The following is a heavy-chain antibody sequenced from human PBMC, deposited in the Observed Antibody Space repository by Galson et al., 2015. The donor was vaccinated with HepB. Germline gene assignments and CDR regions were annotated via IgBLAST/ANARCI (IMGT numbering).Heavy chain of an antibody. CDR3: AKGHGHRSHCSGGSCYSPSDY. V-gene: IGHV3-23*01. J-gene: IGHJ4*02. Sequence: SLRLSCAASGFTFSSYAMSWVRQAPGKGLEWVSAISGSGGSTYYADSVKGRFTISRDNSKNTLYLQMNSLRAEDTAVYYCAKGHGHRSHCSGGSCYSPSDYWGQGTLVTVSS. D-gene: IGHD2-15*01. CDR2: ISGSGGST. CDR1: GFTFSSYA.